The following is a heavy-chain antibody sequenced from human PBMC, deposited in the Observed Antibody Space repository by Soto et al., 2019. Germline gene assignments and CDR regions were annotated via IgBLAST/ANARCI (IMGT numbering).Heavy chain of an antibody. D-gene: IGHD6-19*01. V-gene: IGHV1-69*05. CDR3: VREPPYRSGWYAGLDP. J-gene: IGHJ5*02. CDR2: IIPVNGTA. Sequence: ASVKVSCKASGGSLSNYGISWVRQAPGQGLEWMGGIIPVNGTANYAQKFQGRVTMTTDKSTSRAYMDVRSLKSDDTAVYYCVREPPYRSGWYAGLDPWGKGTLVTVPS. CDR1: GGSLSNYG.